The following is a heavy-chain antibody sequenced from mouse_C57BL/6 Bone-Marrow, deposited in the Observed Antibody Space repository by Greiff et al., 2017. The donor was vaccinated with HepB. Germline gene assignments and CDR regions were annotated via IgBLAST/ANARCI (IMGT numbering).Heavy chain of an antibody. J-gene: IGHJ1*03. V-gene: IGHV3-6*01. CDR3: ARSYYYGSSLWYFDV. CDR1: GYSIPSGYY. Sequence: EVQLQESGPGLVKPSQSLSLTCSVPGYSIPSGYYWNWIRQFPGNKLEWMGYISYDGSNNYNPSLKNRISITRDTSKNQFFLKLNSVTTEDTATYYCARSYYYGSSLWYFDVWGTGTTVTVSS. CDR2: ISYDGSN. D-gene: IGHD1-1*01.